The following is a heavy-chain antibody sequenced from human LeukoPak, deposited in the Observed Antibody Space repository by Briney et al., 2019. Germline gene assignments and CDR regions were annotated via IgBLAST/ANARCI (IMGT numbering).Heavy chain of an antibody. CDR1: GYTFTSYY. D-gene: IGHD6-13*01. V-gene: IGHV1-46*01. J-gene: IGHJ4*02. Sequence: ASVKVSCKASGYTFTSYYMHWVRQAPGQGLEWMGIINPSGGSTSYAQKFQGRVTMTRDTSTSTVYMELSSLRSEDTAVYYCARDDPPYSSSRTFDYWGQGTLVTVSS. CDR3: ARDDPPYSSSRTFDY. CDR2: INPSGGST.